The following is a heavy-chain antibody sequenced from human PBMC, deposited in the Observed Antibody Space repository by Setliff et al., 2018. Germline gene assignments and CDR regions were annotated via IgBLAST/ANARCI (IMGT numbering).Heavy chain of an antibody. Sequence: SGPTLVNPTQTLTLTCTFSGFSLSTSGMCVSWIRQPPGKALEWLARIDWDDDKYYSTSLQTRLTISKHTSKNQVVLTMTNMDPVDTATYYCARILEYCSSTSCYTLDYWGQGTLVTVSS. D-gene: IGHD2-2*02. J-gene: IGHJ4*02. CDR3: ARILEYCSSTSCYTLDY. V-gene: IGHV2-70*11. CDR2: IDWDDDK. CDR1: GFSLSTSGMC.